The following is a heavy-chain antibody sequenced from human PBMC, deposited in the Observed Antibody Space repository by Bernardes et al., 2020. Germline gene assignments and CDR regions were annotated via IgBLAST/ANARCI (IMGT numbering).Heavy chain of an antibody. Sequence: GGSLRLSCAASGFTFSSYWMNWVRQAPGKGLEWVAKIKQDGTEKYYVDSVKGRFTISRDNAKNSLFLQMNSLRTEDTAVYYCARDLWTAAIGYWGQGTLVTVSS. D-gene: IGHD2-2*01. CDR2: IKQDGTEK. V-gene: IGHV3-7*04. CDR1: GFTFSSYW. J-gene: IGHJ4*02. CDR3: ARDLWTAAIGY.